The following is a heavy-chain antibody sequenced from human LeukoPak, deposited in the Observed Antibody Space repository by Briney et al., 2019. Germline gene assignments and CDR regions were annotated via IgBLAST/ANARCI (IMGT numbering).Heavy chain of an antibody. CDR3: ALLSGWDLDY. CDR1: GFTFSSYG. CDR2: IRYDGSNK. V-gene: IGHV3-30*02. D-gene: IGHD6-19*01. J-gene: IGHJ4*02. Sequence: GGSLRLSCAASGFTFSSYGMHWVRQAPGKGLEWVAFIRYDGSNKYYADSVKGRFTISRGNSKNTLYLQMNSLRAEDTAVYYCALLSGWDLDYWGQGTLVTVSS.